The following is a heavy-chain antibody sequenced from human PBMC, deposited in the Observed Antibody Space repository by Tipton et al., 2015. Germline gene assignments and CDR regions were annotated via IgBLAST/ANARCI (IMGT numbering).Heavy chain of an antibody. D-gene: IGHD3-3*01. CDR1: GFTFSSYS. V-gene: IGHV4-59*01. CDR2: IYYSGTT. CDR3: ARNLGRFLEWSLYDYGLDV. J-gene: IGHJ6*02. Sequence: LRLSCAASGFTFSSYSMNWIRQTPGKGLEWIGYIYYSGTTYYNPSLKSRVAISVDTSKNQFSLNLRSVTAADTAVYYCARNLGRFLEWSLYDYGLDVWGQGTTVTVSS.